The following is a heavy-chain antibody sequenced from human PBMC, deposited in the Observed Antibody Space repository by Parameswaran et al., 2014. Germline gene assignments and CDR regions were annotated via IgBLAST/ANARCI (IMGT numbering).Heavy chain of an antibody. V-gene: IGHV4-39*07. CDR3: ASLTRITIFGVVIIGPFDY. J-gene: IGHJ4*02. D-gene: IGHD3-3*01. Sequence: VRQGSRERGLEWIGSIYYSGSTYYNPSLKSRVTISVDTSKNQFSLKLSSVTAADTAVYYCASLTRITIFGVVIIGPFDYWGQGTLVTVSS. CDR2: IYYSGST.